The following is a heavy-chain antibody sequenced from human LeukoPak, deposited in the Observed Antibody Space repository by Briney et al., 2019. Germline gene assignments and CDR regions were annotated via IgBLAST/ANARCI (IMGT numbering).Heavy chain of an antibody. CDR3: ASQPPMVRGPYYYYMDV. Sequence: GGSLRLSCAASGFTVSSNYMSWVRQAPGKGLERVSVIYSGGSTYYADSVKGRFTISRDNSKNTLYLQMNSLRAEDTAVYYCASQPPMVRGPYYYYMDVWGKGTTVTVSS. V-gene: IGHV3-53*01. CDR2: IYSGGST. CDR1: GFTVSSNY. J-gene: IGHJ6*03. D-gene: IGHD3-10*01.